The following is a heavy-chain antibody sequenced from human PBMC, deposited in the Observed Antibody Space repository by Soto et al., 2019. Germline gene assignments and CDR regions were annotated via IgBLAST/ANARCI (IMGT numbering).Heavy chain of an antibody. CDR2: ISWDGGST. CDR1: GFTFDDYT. V-gene: IGHV3-43*01. D-gene: IGHD6-13*01. J-gene: IGHJ4*02. Sequence: EVQLVESGGVVVQPGGSLRLSCVASGFTFDDYTMHWVRQAPGKGLEWVSLISWDGGSTYYADSVKGRFTISRDNSKNSLYLQMNSLRTEDTALYYCAKEEYSSSWFFDYWGQGTLVTVSS. CDR3: AKEEYSSSWFFDY.